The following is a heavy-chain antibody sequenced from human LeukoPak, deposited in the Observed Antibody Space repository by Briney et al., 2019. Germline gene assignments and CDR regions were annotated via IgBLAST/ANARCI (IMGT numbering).Heavy chain of an antibody. CDR2: IIPIFGTA. D-gene: IGHD1-7*01. V-gene: IGHV1-69*05. CDR3: ARRAEVYNWNYVDAFDI. J-gene: IGHJ3*02. CDR1: GGTFSSYA. Sequence: SVKVSCKASGGTFSSYAISWVRQAPGQGLEWMGRIIPIFGTANYAQKFQGRVTVTTDESTSTAYMELSSLRSEDTAVYYCARRAEVYNWNYVDAFDIWGQGTMVTVSS.